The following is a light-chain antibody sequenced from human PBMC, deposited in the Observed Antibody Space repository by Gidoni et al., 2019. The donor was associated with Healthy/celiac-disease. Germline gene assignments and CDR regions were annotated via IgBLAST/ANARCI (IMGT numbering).Light chain of an antibody. CDR1: QSISSY. V-gene: IGKV1-39*01. J-gene: IGKJ1*01. CDR2: AAS. CDR3: QQSYSTPTWT. Sequence: DIQLSQSLSSLSASVGDRVTITCRASQSISSYLNWYPEKPGKAPKLLIYAASSLQSGVPSRFSGSGSVTDFTLTISSLQPENFATYYCQQSYSTPTWTFGQGTKVEIK.